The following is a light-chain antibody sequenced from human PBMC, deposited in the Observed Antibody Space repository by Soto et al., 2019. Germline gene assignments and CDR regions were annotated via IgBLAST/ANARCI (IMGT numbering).Light chain of an antibody. J-gene: IGKJ1*01. CDR2: DAY. CDR3: QQYGSSPRT. Sequence: ETVMTQSPATLSVSPGERATLSCRASQSVSSKLAWYQQKPGQAPRLLIYDAYTRATGIPARFSGSGSGTDFTLTISRMEPEDFAVYCCQQYGSSPRTFGQGTKVEIK. V-gene: IGKV3-15*01. CDR1: QSVSSK.